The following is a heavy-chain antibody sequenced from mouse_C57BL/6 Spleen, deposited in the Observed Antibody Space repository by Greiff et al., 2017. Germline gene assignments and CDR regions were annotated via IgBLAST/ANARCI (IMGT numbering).Heavy chain of an antibody. Sequence: VQRVESGAELVRPGASVTLSCKASGYTFTDYEMHWVKQTPVHGLEWIGAIDPETGGTAYNQKFKGKAILTADKSSSTAYMELRSLTSEDSAVYYCTIWNYFDYWGQGTTLTVSS. V-gene: IGHV1-15*01. CDR1: GYTFTDYE. CDR2: IDPETGGT. J-gene: IGHJ2*01. CDR3: TIWNYFDY.